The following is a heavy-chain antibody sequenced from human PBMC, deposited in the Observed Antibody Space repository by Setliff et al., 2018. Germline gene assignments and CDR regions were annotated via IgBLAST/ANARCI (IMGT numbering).Heavy chain of an antibody. V-gene: IGHV1-69*13. CDR3: ARSPFPVDTVMVTTFDS. Sequence: SVKVSCKTSRGTFSNYAISWVRQAPGQGLEWMGGTTPIFTTANYAQKFQGRVTITADESTSTAYMELSSLKSEYTAVYYCARSPFPVDTVMVTTFDSWGQGTLVTVSS. D-gene: IGHD5-18*01. CDR1: RGTFSNYA. J-gene: IGHJ4*02. CDR2: TTPIFTTA.